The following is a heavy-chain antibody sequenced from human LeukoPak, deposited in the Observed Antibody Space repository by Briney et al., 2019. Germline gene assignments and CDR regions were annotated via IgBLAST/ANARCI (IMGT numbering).Heavy chain of an antibody. J-gene: IGHJ4*02. Sequence: SETLSLTCAVSGGSISSGGYSWSWIRQPPGKGLEWIGYIYHSGGTYYNPSLKSRVTISVDRSKNQFSLKLSSVTAADTAVYYCARARNYYDFWGQGTLVTVSS. CDR3: ARARNYYDF. CDR1: GGSISSGGYS. V-gene: IGHV4-30-2*01. CDR2: IYHSGGT. D-gene: IGHD3-22*01.